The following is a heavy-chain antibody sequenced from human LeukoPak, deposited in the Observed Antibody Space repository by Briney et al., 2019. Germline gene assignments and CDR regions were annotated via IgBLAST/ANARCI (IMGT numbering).Heavy chain of an antibody. D-gene: IGHD6-19*01. CDR2: ISYDGSNK. V-gene: IGHV3-30*04. J-gene: IGHJ4*02. CDR3: ALPSTGYNSGWWYYFDY. CDR1: GFTFSSYA. Sequence: GGSLRLSCAASGFTFSSYAMHWVRQAPGKGLEWVAVISYDGSNKYYADSVKGRFTIFRDNSKNTLYLQMNSLRAEDTAVYYCALPSTGYNSGWWYYFDYWGQGTLVTVSS.